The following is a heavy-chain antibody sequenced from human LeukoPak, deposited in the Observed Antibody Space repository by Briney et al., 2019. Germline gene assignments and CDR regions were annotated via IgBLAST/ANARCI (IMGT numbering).Heavy chain of an antibody. CDR3: ARTQADYYDSSGSFDY. Sequence: ASVKVSCKASGDTFIPYTFSWVRQAPGQGLEWIGRIIPSLDVANYAQKFQGRVTITRDTSASTAYMELSSLRSEDTAVYYCARTQADYYDSSGSFDYWAREPWSPSPQ. CDR1: GDTFIPYT. D-gene: IGHD3-22*01. J-gene: IGHJ4*02. CDR2: IIPSLDVA. V-gene: IGHV1-69*02.